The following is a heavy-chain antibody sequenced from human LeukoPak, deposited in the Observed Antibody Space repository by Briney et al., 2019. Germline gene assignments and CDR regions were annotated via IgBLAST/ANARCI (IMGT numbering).Heavy chain of an antibody. CDR1: GGTFSSYA. Sequence: SVKVSCKASGGTFSSYAISWVRQAPGQGLEWMGGIIAIFGTANYAQKFQGRVTITADESTSTAYMELSSLRSEDTAVYYCARDRVVAAAGGDYYYYGMDVWGQGTTVTVSS. CDR3: ARDRVVAAAGGDYYYYGMDV. J-gene: IGHJ6*02. V-gene: IGHV1-69*01. CDR2: IIAIFGTA. D-gene: IGHD6-13*01.